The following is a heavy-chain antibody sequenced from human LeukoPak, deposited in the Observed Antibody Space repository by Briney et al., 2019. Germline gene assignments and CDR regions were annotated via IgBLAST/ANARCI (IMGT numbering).Heavy chain of an antibody. CDR2: IYYSGST. CDR1: GGSISSGGYY. CDR3: ARAYLPFNYFDY. Sequence: SQTLSLTCTVSGGSISSGGYYWSWIRQHPGKGLEWIGYIYYSGSTYYNPSLKSRVTRSVDTSKNQFSLKLSSVTAADTAVYYCARAYLPFNYFDYWGQGTLVTVSS. V-gene: IGHV4-31*03. J-gene: IGHJ4*02.